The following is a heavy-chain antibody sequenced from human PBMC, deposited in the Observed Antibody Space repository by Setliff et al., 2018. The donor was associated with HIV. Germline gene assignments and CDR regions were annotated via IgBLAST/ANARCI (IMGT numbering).Heavy chain of an antibody. CDR3: ARDGIAARWALDY. V-gene: IGHV3-74*03. CDR1: GFIFNDYW. D-gene: IGHD6-6*01. Sequence: HPGGSLRLSCAASGFIFNDYWMHWVRQAPGKGLLWVSHINSDGSSTTYADSVKGRFTISRDNAKNTLYLQMNSLRAEDTAVYYCARDGIAARWALDYWGQGIVVTVSS. J-gene: IGHJ4*02. CDR2: INSDGSST.